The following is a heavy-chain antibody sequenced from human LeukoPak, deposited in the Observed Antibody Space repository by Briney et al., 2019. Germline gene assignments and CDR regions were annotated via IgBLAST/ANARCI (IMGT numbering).Heavy chain of an antibody. CDR2: IYYSGST. D-gene: IGHD2-2*01. J-gene: IGHJ5*02. Sequence: SETLSLTCTVSGGSISSYYWGWIRQPPGKGLEWIGYIYYSGSTSHNPSLKSRVTISVDTSENQFSLKLSSVTAADTAVYYCAREDACSSTSCYTNNWFDPWGQGILVTVSS. CDR3: AREDACSSTSCYTNNWFDP. V-gene: IGHV4-59*01. CDR1: GGSISSYY.